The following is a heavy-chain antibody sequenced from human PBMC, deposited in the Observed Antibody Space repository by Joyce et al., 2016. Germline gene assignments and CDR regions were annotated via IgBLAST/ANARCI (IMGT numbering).Heavy chain of an antibody. Sequence: QVHVVQSGTEVKKPGASVKVSCKASGYIFTSYAMHWVRQAPGQRPEWMGWINTKNGNTRYSQKFQVRVTSSRDTSASTAYMALSSLRSEDTAVYYCAREGWEWNRNYGGYYGMDVWGQGTTVTVSS. V-gene: IGHV1-3*04. CDR3: AREGWEWNRNYGGYYGMDV. J-gene: IGHJ6*02. CDR1: GYIFTSYA. D-gene: IGHD4-11*01. CDR2: INTKNGNT.